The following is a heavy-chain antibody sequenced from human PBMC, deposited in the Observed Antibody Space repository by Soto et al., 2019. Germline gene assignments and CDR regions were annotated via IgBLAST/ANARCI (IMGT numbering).Heavy chain of an antibody. J-gene: IGHJ4*02. V-gene: IGHV3-72*01. CDR2: VRDKAHSYTT. Sequence: PGGSLRLSCAASGFTFSDHYMDWVRQAPGKGLEWVGRVRDKAHSYTTEYAASVKGRFTISRDDSKNSLYLQMNSLKTEDTAVYYCARRAYCNNDRCSFDYWGQGALVTVSS. D-gene: IGHD2-8*01. CDR1: GFTFSDHY. CDR3: ARRAYCNNDRCSFDY.